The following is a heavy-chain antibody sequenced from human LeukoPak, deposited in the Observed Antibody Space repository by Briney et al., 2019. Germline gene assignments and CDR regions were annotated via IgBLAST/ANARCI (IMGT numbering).Heavy chain of an antibody. CDR1: GGTFSSYA. J-gene: IGHJ4*02. CDR3: ARDRIAAADHDLDY. Sequence: SVKVSCKASGGTFSSYAISWVRQAPGQGLEWMGRIIPIFGTANYAQKFQGRVTITTDESTSTAYMELSSLRSEDTAVYYCARDRIAAADHDLDYWGPGTLVTVSS. CDR2: IIPIFGTA. D-gene: IGHD6-13*01. V-gene: IGHV1-69*05.